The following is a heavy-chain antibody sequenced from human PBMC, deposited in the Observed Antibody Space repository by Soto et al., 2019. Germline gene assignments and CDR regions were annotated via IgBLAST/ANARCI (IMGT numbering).Heavy chain of an antibody. V-gene: IGHV1-8*01. CDR2: MNPNSGNT. Sequence: QVQLVQSGAEVKKPGASVKVSCKASGYTFTSYDINWVRLATGQGLEWMGWMNPNSGNTGYAQKFQGRVTMTRNTSISTAYMELSSLRSEDTAVYYCARVVYGDYGDAFDIWGQGTMVTVSS. D-gene: IGHD4-17*01. CDR1: GYTFTSYD. J-gene: IGHJ3*02. CDR3: ARVVYGDYGDAFDI.